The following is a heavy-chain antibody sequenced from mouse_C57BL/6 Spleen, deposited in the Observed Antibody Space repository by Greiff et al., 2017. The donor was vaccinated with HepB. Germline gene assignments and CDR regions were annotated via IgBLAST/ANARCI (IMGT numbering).Heavy chain of an antibody. CDR2: INPSNGGT. D-gene: IGHD1-1*01. CDR1: GYTFTSYW. CDR3: ARFYYGSSYWYFDV. Sequence: VQLQQPGTELVKPGASVKLSCKASGYTFTSYWMHWVKQRPGQGLEWIGNINPSNGGTNYNEKFKSKTTLTVDKSSSTAYMQLRSLTSEDSAVYYRARFYYGSSYWYFDVWGTGTTVTVSS. J-gene: IGHJ1*03. V-gene: IGHV1-53*01.